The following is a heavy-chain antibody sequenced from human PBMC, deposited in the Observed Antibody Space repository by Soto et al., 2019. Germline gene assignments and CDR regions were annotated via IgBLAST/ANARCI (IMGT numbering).Heavy chain of an antibody. J-gene: IGHJ4*02. Sequence: GSMRLSCAASGFTFSNAWMSWVRQAPGKGLEWVGRIKSKTDGGTTDYAAPVKGRFTISRDDSKNTLYLQMNSLKTEDTAVYYCTTGEXYYDSSGYYYKRKYFDYWGQGTLVTVSS. CDR2: IKSKTDGGTT. V-gene: IGHV3-15*01. CDR1: GFTFSNAW. CDR3: TTGEXYYDSSGYYYKRKYFDY. D-gene: IGHD3-22*01.